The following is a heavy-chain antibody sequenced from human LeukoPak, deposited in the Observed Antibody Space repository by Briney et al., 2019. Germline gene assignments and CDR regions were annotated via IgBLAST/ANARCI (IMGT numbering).Heavy chain of an antibody. J-gene: IGHJ6*02. CDR1: GGSISSGDYY. CDR3: ARGLRDYYAMDV. Sequence: PSETLSLTCTVSGGSISSGDYYWSWTRQPPGKGLEWIGYIYYSGSTNYNPSLKSRVTISVDTSKNQFSLRLSSVTAADTAVYYCARGLRDYYAMDVWGQGTTVTVSS. V-gene: IGHV4-61*08. CDR2: IYYSGST.